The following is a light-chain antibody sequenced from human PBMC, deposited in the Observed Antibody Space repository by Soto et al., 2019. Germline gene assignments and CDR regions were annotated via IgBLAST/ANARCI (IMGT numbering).Light chain of an antibody. Sequence: EIVLTQSPGTLSLSPGERATLSCRASQSVSSSYLAWYQQKPGQAPRPLLYGASSRATGIPDRFSGSGSGPDFSLTISRLEPDDFEVYYCQQYGSSPWTFGQGTKVEIK. V-gene: IGKV3-20*01. CDR2: GAS. J-gene: IGKJ1*01. CDR3: QQYGSSPWT. CDR1: QSVSSSY.